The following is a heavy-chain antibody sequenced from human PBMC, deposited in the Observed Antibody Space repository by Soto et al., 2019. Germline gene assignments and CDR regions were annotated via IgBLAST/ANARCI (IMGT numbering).Heavy chain of an antibody. J-gene: IGHJ6*02. V-gene: IGHV3-21*01. CDR3: ARDSPSDLYGMDV. CDR2: ISSSSSYI. CDR1: GFTFSSYS. Sequence: GESLKISCAASGFTFSSYSMNWVRQAPGKGLEWVSSISSSSSYIYYADSVKGRFTISRDNAKNSLYLQMNSLRAEDTAVYYCARDSPSDLYGMDVWGQGTTVTVSS.